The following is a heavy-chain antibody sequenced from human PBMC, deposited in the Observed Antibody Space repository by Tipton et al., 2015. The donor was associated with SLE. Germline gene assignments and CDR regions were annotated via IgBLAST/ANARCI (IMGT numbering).Heavy chain of an antibody. CDR3: AKDRYCSGGTCFASYFDH. V-gene: IGHV3-23*01. CDR1: GFTLRNYA. D-gene: IGHD2-15*01. CDR2: ISGGGGST. J-gene: IGHJ4*02. Sequence: SLRLSCAASGFTLRNYAMSWVRQAPGKGLEWVSYISGGGGSTYYADSVKGRFTISRDNSKNTLYLQMSSLRAEDTAVYHCAKDRYCSGGTCFASYFDHWGQGNLVTVSS.